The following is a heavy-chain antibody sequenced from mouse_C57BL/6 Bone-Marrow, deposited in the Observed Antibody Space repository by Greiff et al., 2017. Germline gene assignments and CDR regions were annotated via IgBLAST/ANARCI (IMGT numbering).Heavy chain of an antibody. J-gene: IGHJ1*03. CDR1: GYTFTSYW. D-gene: IGHD2-2*01. CDR2: IDPSDSYT. Sequence: QVQLQQPGAELVRPGTSVKLSCKASGYTFTSYWMHWVKQRPGQGLEWIGVIDPSDSYTNYNQKFKGKATLTVDTSSSTAYMQLSSLTSEDSAVYYCARLGGYPWYFDVWGTGTTVTVSS. V-gene: IGHV1-59*01. CDR3: ARLGGYPWYFDV.